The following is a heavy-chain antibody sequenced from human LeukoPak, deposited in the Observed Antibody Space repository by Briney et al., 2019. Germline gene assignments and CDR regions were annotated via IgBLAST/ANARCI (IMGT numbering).Heavy chain of an antibody. D-gene: IGHD4-23*01. V-gene: IGHV1-58*01. J-gene: IGHJ3*02. Sequence: GASVKVSCKASGFTFTSSAVQWVRQARGQRLEWIGWIVVGSGNTNCAQKFRERVTITRDMSTSTAYMELSSLRSEDTAVYYCAAPTTVVTGMYAFDIWGQGTMVTVSS. CDR1: GFTFTSSA. CDR3: AAPTTVVTGMYAFDI. CDR2: IVVGSGNT.